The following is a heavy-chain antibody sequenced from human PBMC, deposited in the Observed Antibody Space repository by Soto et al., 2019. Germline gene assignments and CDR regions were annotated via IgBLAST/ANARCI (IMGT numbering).Heavy chain of an antibody. D-gene: IGHD3-10*01. CDR1: GYTFTSYG. CDR3: ARRDYYGSGSYGGYYYGMDV. CDR2: ISAYNGNT. J-gene: IGHJ6*02. Sequence: QVQLVQSGAEVKKPGASVKVPCKASGYTFTSYGISWVRQAPGQGLEWMGWISAYNGNTNYAQKLQGRVTMTTDTSTSTAYMELRSLRSDDTAVYYCARRDYYGSGSYGGYYYGMDVWGQGTTVTVSS. V-gene: IGHV1-18*01.